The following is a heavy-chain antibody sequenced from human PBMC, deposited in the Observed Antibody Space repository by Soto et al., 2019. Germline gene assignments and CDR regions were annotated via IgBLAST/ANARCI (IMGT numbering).Heavy chain of an antibody. CDR2: IYYSGST. D-gene: IGHD1-1*01. Sequence: SDTLSLTCTVSGGSISSFFYYWSWIRQHPGKGLEWIGYIYYSGSTYYNPSLKSRVTISVDTSKNQFSLKLSSVTAADTAVYYCARWPQLEPRFDYWGQGTLVTVSS. CDR1: GGSISSFFYY. J-gene: IGHJ4*02. V-gene: IGHV4-31*03. CDR3: ARWPQLEPRFDY.